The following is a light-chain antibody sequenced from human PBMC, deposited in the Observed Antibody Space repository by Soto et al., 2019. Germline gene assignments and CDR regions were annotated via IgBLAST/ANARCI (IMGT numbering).Light chain of an antibody. CDR2: GNS. Sequence: QSVLTQPPSASGAPGQRVTISCTGSSSNIGAGYDVHWYQHLPGTAPKLLIYGNSNRPSGVPDRFSGSKSGTSASLAITGLQADDEADYYCQSYDSSLSGSGVFGGGTKVTVL. CDR3: QSYDSSLSGSGV. V-gene: IGLV1-40*01. J-gene: IGLJ2*01. CDR1: SSNIGAGYD.